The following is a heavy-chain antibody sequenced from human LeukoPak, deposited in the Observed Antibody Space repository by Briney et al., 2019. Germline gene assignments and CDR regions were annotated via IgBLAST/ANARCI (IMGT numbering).Heavy chain of an antibody. CDR2: IRYDGSNK. CDR3: AREDTYYYDSSGSFFDY. CDR1: GFTFSSYA. Sequence: GGSLRLSCAASGFTFSSYAMHWVRQAPGKGLEWVAFIRYDGSNKYYADSVKGRFTISRDNSKNTLYLQMNSLRAEDTAVYYCAREDTYYYDSSGSFFDYWGQGTLVTVSS. V-gene: IGHV3-30*02. J-gene: IGHJ4*02. D-gene: IGHD3-22*01.